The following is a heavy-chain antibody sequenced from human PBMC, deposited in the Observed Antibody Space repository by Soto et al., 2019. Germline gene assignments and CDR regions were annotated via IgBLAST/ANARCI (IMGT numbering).Heavy chain of an antibody. D-gene: IGHD6-6*01. J-gene: IGHJ6*02. CDR3: ARGYSSSSLPHYYGMDV. V-gene: IGHV1-69*13. CDR2: IIPIFGTA. CDR1: GGTFSSYA. Sequence: GASVKVSRKASGGTFSSYAISWVRQAPGQGLEWMGGIIPIFGTANYAQTFQGRVTITADESTSTAYMELSSLRSEDTAVYYCARGYSSSSLPHYYGMDVWGQGTTVTVSS.